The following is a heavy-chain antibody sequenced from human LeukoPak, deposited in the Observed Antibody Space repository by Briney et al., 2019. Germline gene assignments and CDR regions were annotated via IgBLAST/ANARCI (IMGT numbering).Heavy chain of an antibody. CDR3: ARDSVTGTRDGMDV. V-gene: IGHV4-61*01. CDR1: GGSVSSGSYY. D-gene: IGHD1-7*01. CDR2: IYYSGST. Sequence: SETLSLTCTVSGGSVSSGSYYWSWIRQPPGKGLEWIGYIYYSGSTNYNPSLKSRVTISVDTSKNQFSLKLSSVTAADTAVYYRARDSVTGTRDGMDVWGQGTTVTVSS. J-gene: IGHJ6*02.